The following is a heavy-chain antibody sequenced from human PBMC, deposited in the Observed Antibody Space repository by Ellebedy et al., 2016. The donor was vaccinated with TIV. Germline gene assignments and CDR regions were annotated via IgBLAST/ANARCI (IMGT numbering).Heavy chain of an antibody. J-gene: IGHJ5*02. D-gene: IGHD2-8*02. CDR2: IIPIFGTA. CDR3: ARRLVEGRVLNWFDP. V-gene: IGHV1-69*13. CDR1: GGTFSSYA. Sequence: ASVKVSCKASGGTFSSYAISWVRQAPGQGLEWMGGIIPIFGTANYAQKFQGRVTITADESTSTAYMELSSLRSEDTAVYYCARRLVEGRVLNWFDPWGQGTPVTVSS.